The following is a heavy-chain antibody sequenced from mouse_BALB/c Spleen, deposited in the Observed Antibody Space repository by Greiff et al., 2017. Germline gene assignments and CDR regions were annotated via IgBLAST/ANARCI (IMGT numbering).Heavy chain of an antibody. Sequence: EVMLVESGGGLVQPGGSLKLSCAASGFTFSSFGMHWVRQAPEKGLEWVAYISSGSSTIYYADTVKGRFTISRDNPKNTLFLQMTSLRSEDTAMYYCARGGYYDYYAMDYWGQGTSVTVSS. CDR1: GFTFSSFG. J-gene: IGHJ4*01. D-gene: IGHD2-3*01. CDR3: ARGGYYDYYAMDY. V-gene: IGHV5-17*02. CDR2: ISSGSSTI.